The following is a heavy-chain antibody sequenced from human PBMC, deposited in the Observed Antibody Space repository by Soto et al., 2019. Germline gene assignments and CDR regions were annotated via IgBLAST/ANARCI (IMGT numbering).Heavy chain of an antibody. CDR3: ARVRASTTPYGMDV. V-gene: IGHV1-2*04. CDR2: INPNSGGT. D-gene: IGHD4-4*01. J-gene: IGHJ6*02. Sequence: ASVKVSCKASGYTFTGYYMHWVRQAPGQGLEWMGWINPNSGGTNYAQKFQGWVTMTRDTSISTAYMELSRLRSDDTAVYYCARVRASTTPYGMDVWGQGTKVTVS. CDR1: GYTFTGYY.